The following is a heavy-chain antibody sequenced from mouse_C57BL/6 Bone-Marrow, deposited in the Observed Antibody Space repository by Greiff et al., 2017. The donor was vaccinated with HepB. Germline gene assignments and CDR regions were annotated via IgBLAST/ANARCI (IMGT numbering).Heavy chain of an antibody. CDR2: INPNNGGT. V-gene: IGHV1-26*01. D-gene: IGHD2-5*01. J-gene: IGHJ3*01. CDR1: GYTFTDYY. Sequence: EVQLQQSGPELVKPGASVKISCKASGYTFTDYYMNWVKQSHGKSLEWIGDINPNNGGTSYNQKFKGKATLTVDKSSSTAYMELRSLTSEDSAVYYCATGSNSPFAYWGQGTLVTVSA. CDR3: ATGSNSPFAY.